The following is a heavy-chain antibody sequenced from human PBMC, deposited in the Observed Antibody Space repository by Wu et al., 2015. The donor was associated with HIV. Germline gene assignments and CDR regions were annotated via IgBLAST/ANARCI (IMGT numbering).Heavy chain of an antibody. CDR1: TYTFINYY. CDR2: IIPIFGXG. J-gene: IGHJ4*02. D-gene: IGHD6-13*01. CDR3: AREGRYFLSSSLDY. Sequence: QVQLVQSGAELKKPGTSVMLSCKTSTYTFINYYFHWVRQAPGQGLEWMGRIIPIFGXGNYAQKFQGRVTITADESTTTVYMQLSSLRSEDTAVYYCAREGRYFLSSSLDYWGQGTLITVSS. V-gene: IGHV1-69*18.